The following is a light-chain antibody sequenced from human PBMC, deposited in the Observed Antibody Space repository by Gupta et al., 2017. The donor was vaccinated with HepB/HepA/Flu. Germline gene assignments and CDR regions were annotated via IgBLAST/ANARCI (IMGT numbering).Light chain of an antibody. J-gene: IGLJ3*02. V-gene: IGLV2-14*01. Sequence: QSALTQPASVSRSPGQSITISCTGTSSDVGGYNYVSWYQQHPGKAPKLMIYDVSNRPSGVSNRFSGSKSGNTASLTISGLQAEDEAEYYCSAYTRSSTRVFGGGTNLTVL. CDR1: SSDVGGYNY. CDR3: SAYTRSSTRV. CDR2: DVS.